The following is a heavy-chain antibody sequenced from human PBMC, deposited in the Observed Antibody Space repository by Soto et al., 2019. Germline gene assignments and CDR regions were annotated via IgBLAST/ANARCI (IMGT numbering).Heavy chain of an antibody. J-gene: IGHJ6*01. CDR3: GRCLCDYSNYGDTASFYYYYGLDV. CDR1: GGSITGYY. D-gene: IGHD4-4*01. CDR2: IYYSGST. Sequence: ASETLSLTCSVSGGSITGYYWSWIRQTPGKGLEWIGYIYYSGSTNYNPSLKSRVSMSVDTSKNQFSLRLSSVTAADTAVYYCGRCLCDYSNYGDTASFYYYYGLDVWGQGTTVTVSS. V-gene: IGHV4-59*01.